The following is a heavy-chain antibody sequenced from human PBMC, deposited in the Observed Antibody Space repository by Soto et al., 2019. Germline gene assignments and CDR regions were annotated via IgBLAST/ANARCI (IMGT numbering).Heavy chain of an antibody. V-gene: IGHV4-61*03. J-gene: IGHJ4*02. CDR2: IYYSGST. CDR3: AREPSGSYYGYYFDY. D-gene: IGHD1-26*01. CDR1: GGSVSSGSYY. Sequence: SDTLSLTCTVSGGSVSSGSYYWSWIRQPPGKGLEWIGYIYYSGSTNYNPSLKSRVTISVDTSKNHFSLKLSSVTAADTAVYYCAREPSGSYYGYYFDYWGQGTLVTVSS.